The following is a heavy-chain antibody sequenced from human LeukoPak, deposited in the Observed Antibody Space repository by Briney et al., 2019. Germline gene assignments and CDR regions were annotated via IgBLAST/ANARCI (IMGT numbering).Heavy chain of an antibody. Sequence: GGSLRLSCAASGFTFSSYAMHWVRQAPGKGLEWVAVISYDGSNKYYADSVKGRFTISRDDSKNTLFLEMNSLRAEDTAVYYCAKALTSGWYLDAFNIWGQGTMVTVSS. V-gene: IGHV3-30*04. CDR1: GFTFSSYA. D-gene: IGHD6-19*01. CDR3: AKALTSGWYLDAFNI. CDR2: ISYDGSNK. J-gene: IGHJ3*02.